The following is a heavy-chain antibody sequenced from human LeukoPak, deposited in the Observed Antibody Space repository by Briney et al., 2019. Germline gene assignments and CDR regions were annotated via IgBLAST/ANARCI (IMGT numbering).Heavy chain of an antibody. V-gene: IGHV3-48*04. D-gene: IGHD3-3*01. CDR1: GFTFSSYS. CDR2: ISSSSSTI. J-gene: IGHJ4*02. CDR3: ARAPYYDFWSGYFHFDY. Sequence: GSLRLSCAASGFTFSSYSMNWVRQAPGKGLEWVSYISSSSSTIYYADSVKGRFTISRDNAKNSLYLQMNSLRAEDTAVYYCARAPYYDFWSGYFHFDYWGQGTLVTVSS.